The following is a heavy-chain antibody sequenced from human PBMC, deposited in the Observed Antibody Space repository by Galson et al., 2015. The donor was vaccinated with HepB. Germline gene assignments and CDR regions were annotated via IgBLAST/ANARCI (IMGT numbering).Heavy chain of an antibody. CDR3: ARIELRYFDWLLQMGYGMDV. V-gene: IGHV3-30*04. J-gene: IGHJ6*02. CDR2: ISYDGSNK. D-gene: IGHD3-9*01. Sequence: SLRLSCAASGFTFSSYAMHWVRQAPGKGLEWVAVISYDGSNKYYADSVKGRFTISRDNSKNTLYLQMNSLRSDDTAVYYCARIELRYFDWLLQMGYGMDVWGQGTTVTVSS. CDR1: GFTFSSYA.